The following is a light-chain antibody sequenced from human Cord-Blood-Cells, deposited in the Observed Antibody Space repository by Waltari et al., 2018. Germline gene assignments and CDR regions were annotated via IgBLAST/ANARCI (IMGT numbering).Light chain of an antibody. J-gene: IGLJ3*02. V-gene: IGLV5-45*01. Sequence: QPVLTQPASLSAPPGASASLTSPLRSAINVASYRIYWHQQKPGGPPQYLLRYKSASDKQQGSGVPSRFSGSKDASANAGILLISGVQSEDEADYYCMIWHSSASMFGGGTKLTVL. CDR3: MIWHSSASM. CDR1: SAINVASYR. CDR2: YKSASDK.